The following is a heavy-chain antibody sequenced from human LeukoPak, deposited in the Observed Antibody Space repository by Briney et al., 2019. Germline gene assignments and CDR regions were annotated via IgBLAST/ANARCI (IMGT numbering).Heavy chain of an antibody. Sequence: SETLSLTCTVSGGSISGYYWNWIRQPPGKGLEWIGYIYYSGSTNYNSSLRSRVTISVDTSKNQFSLKLTSVTAADTAVYYCARMGYYDSSVYSNWLDPWGQGTLVTVSS. CDR2: IYYSGST. V-gene: IGHV4-59*01. CDR1: GGSISGYY. CDR3: ARMGYYDSSVYSNWLDP. J-gene: IGHJ5*02. D-gene: IGHD3-22*01.